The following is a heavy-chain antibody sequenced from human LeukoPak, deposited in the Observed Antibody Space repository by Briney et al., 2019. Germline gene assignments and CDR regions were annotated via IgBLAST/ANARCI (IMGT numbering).Heavy chain of an antibody. CDR3: ARNQGYCTRTNCYLDY. Sequence: GGSLRLSCAASGFTFNNYGMHWVRQAPGKGPEWVALIRYDGSNKYYADSVKGRFTISRDNSKNMLYLQMNSLRAEDTAVYYCARNQGYCTRTNCYLDYWGQGTLVTVSS. J-gene: IGHJ4*02. D-gene: IGHD2-2*01. V-gene: IGHV3-33*01. CDR2: IRYDGSNK. CDR1: GFTFNNYG.